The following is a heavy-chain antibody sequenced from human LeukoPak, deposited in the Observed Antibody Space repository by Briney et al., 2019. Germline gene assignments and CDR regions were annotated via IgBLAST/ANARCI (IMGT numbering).Heavy chain of an antibody. J-gene: IGHJ4*02. CDR2: INADGGTI. CDR3: ARAGSYRFDY. Sequence: GGSLRLSCVGSGFTFSTSWVHWVRHAPGQGLVWLSRINADGGTINYVDSVKGRFTVSRDNAKNTLYLQMNSLGVEDTAIYYCARAGSYRFDYWGPGTQVTVSS. V-gene: IGHV3-74*01. CDR1: GFTFSTSW. D-gene: IGHD3-16*02.